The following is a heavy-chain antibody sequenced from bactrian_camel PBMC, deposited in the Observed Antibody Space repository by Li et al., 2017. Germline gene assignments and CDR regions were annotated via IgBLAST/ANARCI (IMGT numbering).Heavy chain of an antibody. Sequence: HVQLVESGGGLVQPGGSLRLSCAASGFTFINYYITWVRQAPGKGLEWVSTINRSGSDTYYTDSVKGRFTFSRDNAKNTVYLQMNSLKSEDTALYYCAKDLWGSYYWGQGTQVTVS. V-gene: IGHV3-2*01. CDR2: INRSGSDT. CDR1: GFTFINYY. CDR3: AKDLWGSYY. J-gene: IGHJ4*01. D-gene: IGHD5*01.